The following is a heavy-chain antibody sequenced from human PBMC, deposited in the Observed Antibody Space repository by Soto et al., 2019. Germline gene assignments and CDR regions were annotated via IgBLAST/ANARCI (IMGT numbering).Heavy chain of an antibody. D-gene: IGHD6-19*01. J-gene: IGHJ4*01. V-gene: IGHV1-8*01. CDR1: GYTFTSYD. CDR3: ARKRSCGWYVDY. CDR2: MKPNSGNT. Sequence: QVQLVQSGAEVKKPGASVKVSCKASGYTFTSYDINWVRQATGQGLEWMGWMKPNSGNTGYAQKFQCRFTMTRNTSISTAYMELSSLRSEVTAVYYCARKRSCGWYVDYWGHGTLVTVSS.